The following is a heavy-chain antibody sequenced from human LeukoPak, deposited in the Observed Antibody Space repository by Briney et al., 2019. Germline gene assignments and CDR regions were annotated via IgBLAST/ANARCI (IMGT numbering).Heavy chain of an antibody. CDR2: ISGSGGST. D-gene: IGHD2-2*01. CDR1: GFTFSSYA. J-gene: IGHJ5*02. Sequence: GGSLRLSCAASGFTFSSYAMSWVRQAPGKGLEWVSAISGSGGSTYYADSVKGRFTISRDNSKNTLYLQMNSLRAEDTAVYYCAKDSISSGPYQKLVVNWFDPWGQGTLVTVSS. CDR3: AKDSISSGPYQKLVVNWFDP. V-gene: IGHV3-23*01.